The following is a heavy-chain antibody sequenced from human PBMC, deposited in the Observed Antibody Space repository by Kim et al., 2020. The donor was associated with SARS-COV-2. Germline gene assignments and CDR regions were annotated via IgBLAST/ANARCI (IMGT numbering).Heavy chain of an antibody. CDR1: GFTFSSYG. J-gene: IGHJ3*02. V-gene: IGHV3-33*01. D-gene: IGHD1-26*01. CDR3: ARDGSWRELADAFDI. CDR2: IWYDGSNK. Sequence: GGSLRLSCAASGFTFSSYGMHWVRQAPGKGLEWVAVIWYDGSNKYYADSVKGRFTISRDNSKNTLYLQMNSLRAEDTAVYYCARDGSWRELADAFDIWGQGTMVTVSS.